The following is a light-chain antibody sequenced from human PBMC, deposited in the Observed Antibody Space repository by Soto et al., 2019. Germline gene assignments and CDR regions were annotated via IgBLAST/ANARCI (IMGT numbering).Light chain of an antibody. CDR2: EVS. CDR3: SLYTTSRTYV. Sequence: QSVLTQPPSVSGSPGQSVAISCTGTSSDIGSYNRVSWYQQPPGTAPKLMIYEVSNRPSGVPDRFSGSKSGNTASLTISGLQAEDEAYYYCSLYTTSRTYVFGTGTKVTVL. V-gene: IGLV2-18*01. J-gene: IGLJ1*01. CDR1: SSDIGSYNR.